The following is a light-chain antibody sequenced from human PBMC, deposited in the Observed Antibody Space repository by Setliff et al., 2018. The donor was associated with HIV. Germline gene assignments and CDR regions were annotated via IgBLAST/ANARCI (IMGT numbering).Light chain of an antibody. CDR2: DVS. CDR3: CSYAGSYTVL. Sequence: QSVLTQPRSVSGSPGQSVTMSCTGTSSDVGGYNYVSWYQQHPVKAPKLMIYDVSRRPSGVPDRFSGSKSGNTAFLTISGLQGEDEADYYCCSYAGSYTVLFGGGTKVTVL. J-gene: IGLJ2*01. V-gene: IGLV2-11*01. CDR1: SSDVGGYNY.